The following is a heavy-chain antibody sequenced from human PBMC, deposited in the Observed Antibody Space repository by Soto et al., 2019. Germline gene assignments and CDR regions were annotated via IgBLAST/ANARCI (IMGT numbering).Heavy chain of an antibody. J-gene: IGHJ3*02. Sequence: QLQLQESGPGLVKPSETLSLTCTISGGSLSSNDYFWGWISQPPGKGLEWLGTIHYTGTISYSPSLKSRVTISVDTSQNPFTVMVTSATYADTAFDFCSRYVNWKYGDAFCDIWGQGTMVPVYS. D-gene: IGHD1-20*01. CDR3: SRYVNWKYGDAFCDI. CDR1: GGSLSSNDYF. CDR2: IHYTGTI. V-gene: IGHV4-39*01.